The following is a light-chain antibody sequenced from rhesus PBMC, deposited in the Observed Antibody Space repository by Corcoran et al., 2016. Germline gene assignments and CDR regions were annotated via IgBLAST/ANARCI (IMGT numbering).Light chain of an antibody. CDR3: QQDYSWPT. Sequence: EIVMTQSPATLSLSPGERATLSCRASQSVSSRLAWYQQQPGQAPRLLIYAASRRATGIPDRFSGRWSGTEFTFTISSLEPEDVGGYYCQQDYSWPTFGGGTKVEIK. CDR1: QSVSSR. CDR2: AAS. V-gene: IGKV3-17*03. J-gene: IGKJ4*01.